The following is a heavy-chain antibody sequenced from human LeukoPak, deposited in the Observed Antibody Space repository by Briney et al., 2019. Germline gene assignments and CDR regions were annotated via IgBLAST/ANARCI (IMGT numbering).Heavy chain of an antibody. CDR3: AKAYDSSGYYGY. V-gene: IGHV3-23*01. Sequence: GGTLRLSCAASGFTFSSYAMSWVRQAPGKGLEWVSAISGSGGSTYYADSVKGRFTISRDNSKNTLYLQMNSLRAEDTAVYYCAKAYDSSGYYGYWGQGTLVTVSS. J-gene: IGHJ4*02. D-gene: IGHD3-22*01. CDR2: ISGSGGST. CDR1: GFTFSSYA.